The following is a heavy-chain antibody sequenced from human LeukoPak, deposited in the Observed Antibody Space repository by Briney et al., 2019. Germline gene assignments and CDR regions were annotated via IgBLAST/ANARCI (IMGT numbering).Heavy chain of an antibody. CDR2: ISSSSSTI. Sequence: GGSLRLSCAASGFTFSSYSMNWVRQAPGKGLEWGSYISSSSSTIYYADSVKGRFTISRDNAKNSLYLQMNSLRAEDTAVYYCARDEIVVVPAAIQYYYYYYMDVWGKGTTVTVSS. J-gene: IGHJ6*03. V-gene: IGHV3-48*04. CDR3: ARDEIVVVPAAIQYYYYYYMDV. CDR1: GFTFSSYS. D-gene: IGHD2-2*01.